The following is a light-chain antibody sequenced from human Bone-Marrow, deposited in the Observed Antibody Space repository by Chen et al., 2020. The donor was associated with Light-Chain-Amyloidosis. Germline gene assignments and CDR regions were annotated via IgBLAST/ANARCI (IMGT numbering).Light chain of an antibody. Sequence: NFMLTQPHSVSESPGKTVTISCTGSSGSIASNYVQWYQQRPGSAPPTVIFEDNQRPSGVPDRFSGSIDSSSNSASLTISGLKTEDEADYYCQSYDKSKHVVFGGGTKLTVL. CDR2: EDN. J-gene: IGLJ2*01. CDR3: QSYDKSKHVV. CDR1: SGSIASNY. V-gene: IGLV6-57*02.